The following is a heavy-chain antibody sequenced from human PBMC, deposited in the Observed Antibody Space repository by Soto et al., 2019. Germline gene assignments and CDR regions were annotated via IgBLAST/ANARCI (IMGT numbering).Heavy chain of an antibody. Sequence: EVQLVESVGGLVKPGGSLRLSCAASGFTFSPFWMHWVRQVPGKGPVWVSRINSDGHSTSYADSVKGRFTISRDNAKNTLYLQMNSLRAEDTAVYYCARGSNHFDYWGQGTLGTVSA. J-gene: IGHJ4*02. CDR1: GFTFSPFW. V-gene: IGHV3-74*01. CDR2: INSDGHST. D-gene: IGHD4-4*01. CDR3: ARGSNHFDY.